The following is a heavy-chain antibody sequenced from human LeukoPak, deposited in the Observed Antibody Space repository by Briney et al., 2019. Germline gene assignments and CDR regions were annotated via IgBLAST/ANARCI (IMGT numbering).Heavy chain of an antibody. CDR2: INPSGGTT. D-gene: IGHD1-1*01. V-gene: IGHV1-46*01. CDR3: ARGPHRYGNWFDP. Sequence: ASVKVSCKASGYTFTNYYIHWVRQAPGQGLEWMGIINPSGGTTSYAQKFQSRVTLTRDTSTSTVYMELSSMKSEDTAVYYCARGPHRYGNWFDPWGQGTLVTVSS. J-gene: IGHJ5*02. CDR1: GYTFTNYY.